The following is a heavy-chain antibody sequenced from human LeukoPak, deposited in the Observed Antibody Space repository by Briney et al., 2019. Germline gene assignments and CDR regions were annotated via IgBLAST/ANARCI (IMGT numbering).Heavy chain of an antibody. CDR1: GFTFSSYN. D-gene: IGHD6-13*01. V-gene: IGHV3-48*01. J-gene: IGHJ5*01. CDR3: AREPTYTSSWYSTCDS. Sequence: GGSLRLSCGASGFTFSSYNMNWVRQAPGKGLEWVSYISISTSSIYYADSVKGRFTISRDNAKNSLYLQMNSLRADDTAVYYCAREPTYTSSWYSTCDSWGQGTLVTVSS. CDR2: ISISTSSI.